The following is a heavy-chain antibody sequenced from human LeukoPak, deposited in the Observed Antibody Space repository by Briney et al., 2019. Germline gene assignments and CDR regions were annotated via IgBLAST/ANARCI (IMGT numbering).Heavy chain of an antibody. Sequence: ASVKVSCKASGYTFTSYGISWVRQAPGLGLEWMGWISAYNGNTNYAQKLQGRVTMTTDTSTSTAYMELRSLRSDDTAVYYCARAPDIGYDFWSGYYYYFDYWGQGTLVTVSS. CDR3: ARAPDIGYDFWSGYYYYFDY. D-gene: IGHD3-3*01. J-gene: IGHJ4*02. V-gene: IGHV1-18*01. CDR1: GYTFTSYG. CDR2: ISAYNGNT.